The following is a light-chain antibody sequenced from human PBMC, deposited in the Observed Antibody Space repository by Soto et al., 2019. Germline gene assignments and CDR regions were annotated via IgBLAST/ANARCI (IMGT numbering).Light chain of an antibody. CDR2: ADS. Sequence: EIVLTQSPATLSLSPGETATLSCRASQSVSGYIGWYQQKPGQAPRLLIYADSNRATGIPARFSGSGSGTDFTLTISSLEPEDFAVYYCQQYNQWPPWTFGQGTKVDIK. V-gene: IGKV3-11*01. CDR1: QSVSGY. CDR3: QQYNQWPPWT. J-gene: IGKJ1*01.